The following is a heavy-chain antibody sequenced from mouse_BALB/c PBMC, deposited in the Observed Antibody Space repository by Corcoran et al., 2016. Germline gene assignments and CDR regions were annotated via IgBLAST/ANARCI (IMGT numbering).Heavy chain of an antibody. Sequence: QVQLPQSGPELMQPGASVKLSCKATGYTFSSYWIEWVKQRPGHGLEWIGEILPGSGSTNYNEKFKGKATFTADTSSNTAYMQLSSLTSEDSAVYYCARYYDYDYAMDYWGQGNSVTVSS. CDR1: GYTFSSYW. D-gene: IGHD2-4*01. CDR3: ARYYDYDYAMDY. J-gene: IGHJ4*01. CDR2: ILPGSGST. V-gene: IGHV1-9*01.